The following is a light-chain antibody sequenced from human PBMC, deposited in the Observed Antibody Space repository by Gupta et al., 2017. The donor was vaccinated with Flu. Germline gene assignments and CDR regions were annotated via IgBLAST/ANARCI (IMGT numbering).Light chain of an antibody. CDR1: SPNIGNNA. CDR2: DDD. CDR3: AAWDDSLIGPV. J-gene: IGLJ3*02. V-gene: IGLV1-36*01. Sequence: QSVLTQPPSVSEAPRQRVTISCSGSSPNIGNNAVNWYQQLPGKAPKLLIYDDDLLPSGVSDRFSGSKSGTSASLAISGLQSEDEADYYCAAWDDSLIGPVFGGGTKLTVL.